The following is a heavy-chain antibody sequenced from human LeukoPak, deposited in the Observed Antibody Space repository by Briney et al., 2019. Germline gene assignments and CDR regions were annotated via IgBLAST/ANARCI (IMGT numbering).Heavy chain of an antibody. CDR3: ARSGPPGYCSSTSCYSSGVSQLDY. D-gene: IGHD2-2*02. J-gene: IGHJ4*02. V-gene: IGHV1-69*04. CDR2: IIPILGIA. Sequence: SVKVSCKASGGTFSSYAIRWVRQAPGQGLEWMGRIIPILGIANYAQKFQGRVTITADKSTSTAYMELSSLRSEDTAVYYCARSGPPGYCSSTSCYSSGVSQLDYWGQGTLVTVSS. CDR1: GGTFSSYA.